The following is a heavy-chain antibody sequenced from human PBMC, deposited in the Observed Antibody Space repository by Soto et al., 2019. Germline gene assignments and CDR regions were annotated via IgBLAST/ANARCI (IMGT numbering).Heavy chain of an antibody. CDR3: AREGPAPYYYYGMDV. CDR1: GYSFTTYG. CDR2: ISGYNGNT. Sequence: QVQLVQSRGEVKKPGASVKVSCKTSGYSFTTYGISWVRQAPGQGLEWMGWISGYNGNTNYAQKLKGRLTMTTDTSTYTAYMELRSLTSDDTAVYYCAREGPAPYYYYGMDVWGQGSTVTVSS. J-gene: IGHJ6*02. V-gene: IGHV1-18*01.